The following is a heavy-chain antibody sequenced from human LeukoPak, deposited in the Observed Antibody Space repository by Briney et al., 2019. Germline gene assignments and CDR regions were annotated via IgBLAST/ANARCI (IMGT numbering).Heavy chain of an antibody. V-gene: IGHV3-48*02. Sequence: GGTLRLSCAASGFTFSSYSMNWVRQAPGKGLEWLSYISSSSSTIYYADSVKGRFTISRDDAKNSLYLQMNSLRDEDTAVYYCAREAPGAHNHFDYWGQGTPVTVSS. J-gene: IGHJ4*02. CDR2: ISSSSSTI. D-gene: IGHD1-26*01. CDR3: AREAPGAHNHFDY. CDR1: GFTFSSYS.